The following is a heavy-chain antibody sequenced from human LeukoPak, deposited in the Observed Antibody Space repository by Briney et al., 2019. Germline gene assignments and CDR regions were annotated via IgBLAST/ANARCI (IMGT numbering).Heavy chain of an antibody. CDR2: INWNGGRT. Sequence: GSLRLSCAASGFTFNDYGMSWVRQAPGKGLEWVSGINWNGGRTCYADSMKGRFIISRDNAKNSLYLQVNSLRAEDTALYYCARNFGGGDSSGPYYWGQGTLVTVSS. D-gene: IGHD3-22*01. V-gene: IGHV3-20*04. J-gene: IGHJ4*02. CDR1: GFTFNDYG. CDR3: ARNFGGGDSSGPYY.